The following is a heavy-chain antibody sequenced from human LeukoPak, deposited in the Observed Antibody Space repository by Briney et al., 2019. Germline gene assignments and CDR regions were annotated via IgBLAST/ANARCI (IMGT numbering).Heavy chain of an antibody. D-gene: IGHD1-26*01. CDR2: ILYDGSNK. J-gene: IGHJ4*02. CDR1: GFAFSSYG. V-gene: IGHV3-30*18. CDR3: AKGLKWELRLLGF. Sequence: GGSLRLSCAASGFAFSSYGMHWVRQAPGKGLEWVAVILYDGSNKFYADSVKGRFTISRDNSKNTLYLQMSSLRPEDTAIYYCAKGLKWELRLLGFWGQGTLVSVSS.